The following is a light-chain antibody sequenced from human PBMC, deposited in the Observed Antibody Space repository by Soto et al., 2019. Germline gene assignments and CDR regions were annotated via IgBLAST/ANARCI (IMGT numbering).Light chain of an antibody. V-gene: IGKV4-1*01. CDR1: QSVLYSSNNKNY. J-gene: IGKJ1*01. CDR3: QQYYSTPPT. Sequence: DIVMTQSPDSLAVSLGERATINCKSSQSVLYSSNNKNYLAWYQQKPGQPPKLLIYWASTRESGVPDRFSGSGSWTDFTLTISSLQAEDVAVYYFQQYYSTPPTFGQGTKVEIK. CDR2: WAS.